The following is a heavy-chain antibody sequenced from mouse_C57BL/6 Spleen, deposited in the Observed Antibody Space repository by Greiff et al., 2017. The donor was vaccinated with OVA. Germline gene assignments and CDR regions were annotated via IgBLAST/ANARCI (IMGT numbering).Heavy chain of an antibody. CDR2: IHPTDSET. Sequence: VQLQQPGAELVRPGSSVKLSCKASGYTFTSYWMHWVKQRPIQGLEWIGNIHPTDSETHYNQKIKEKAKLTVEKSSSTAYMQLSSLTSEDTAVDYWALLLRRGGFDYWGQGTTVTVSS. CDR1: GYTFTSYW. J-gene: IGHJ2*01. CDR3: ALLLRRGGFDY. V-gene: IGHV1-52*01. D-gene: IGHD1-1*01.